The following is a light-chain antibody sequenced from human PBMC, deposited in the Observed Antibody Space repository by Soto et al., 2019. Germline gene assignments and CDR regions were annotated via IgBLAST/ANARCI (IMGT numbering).Light chain of an antibody. V-gene: IGKV3-20*01. CDR1: QSGSNNY. CDR2: GAS. Sequence: IVLTQSPGTLDLSRRETATLYCKASQSGSNNYFAGYQQNPGQAPRLLIYGASNRATGLPDRFSGSGSGTDFTLTISRLEPEDFAVYYCQQYGSSGTFGQGTKVDIK. CDR3: QQYGSSGT. J-gene: IGKJ1*01.